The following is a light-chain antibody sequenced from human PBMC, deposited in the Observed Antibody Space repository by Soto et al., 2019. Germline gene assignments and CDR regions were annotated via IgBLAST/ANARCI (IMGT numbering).Light chain of an antibody. CDR2: GAS. CDR3: QQYGSLLT. Sequence: EIVLTQSPGTLSLSPGERATLSCRASQSVSSSYLAWYQQKPGQAPRLLIYGASSRATGIPDRFSGSGSGTDVTLTISRLEPEDVAVYYCQQYGSLLTFGGGTKVEIK. J-gene: IGKJ4*01. V-gene: IGKV3-20*01. CDR1: QSVSSSY.